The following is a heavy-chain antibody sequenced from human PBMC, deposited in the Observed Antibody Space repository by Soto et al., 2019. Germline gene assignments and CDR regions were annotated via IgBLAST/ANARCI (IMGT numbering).Heavy chain of an antibody. D-gene: IGHD2-21*02. J-gene: IGHJ3*02. CDR1: GYTFNSYG. CDR2: IRVKNGNT. Sequence: QVQLVQSGGEVKKPGASVKVSCKASGYTFNSYGISWVRQAPGQGLEWMGWIRVKNGNTNYAQNFQGRFTMTTDTSTSTAYMELRSLRSDDTAVYYCARGRTVGDIWGQGTMVTVSS. V-gene: IGHV1-18*01. CDR3: ARGRTVGDI.